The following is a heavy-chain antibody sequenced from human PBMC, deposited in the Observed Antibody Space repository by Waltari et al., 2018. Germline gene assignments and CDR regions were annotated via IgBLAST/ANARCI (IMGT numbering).Heavy chain of an antibody. CDR3: AKGVYGVNWYFDL. V-gene: IGHV3-9*03. CDR1: GFTFDDSA. D-gene: IGHD4-17*01. J-gene: IGHJ2*01. CDR2: ISWNSGSI. Sequence: EVQLVASGGGLVQPGRSLRLSCAASGFTFDDSAMHWVRQAPGKGLEWVSGISWNSGSIGYADSAKGRFTISRDNAKNSLYLQMNSLRAEDMALYYCAKGVYGVNWYFDLWGRGTLVTVSS.